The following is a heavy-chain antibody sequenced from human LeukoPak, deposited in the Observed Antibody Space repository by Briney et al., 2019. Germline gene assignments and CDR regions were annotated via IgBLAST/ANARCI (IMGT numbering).Heavy chain of an antibody. CDR3: ARDQANYFDSSGFSTY. CDR1: GFAFSGYW. V-gene: IGHV3-7*01. Sequence: GGSLRLSCAASGFAFSGYWMTWVRQAPGKGLQWVANIKHDGSEEYYVDSVKGRFTISRDNAKNSLYLQMNSLRAEDTAVYYCARDQANYFDSSGFSTYWGQGTLVTVAS. J-gene: IGHJ4*02. CDR2: IKHDGSEE. D-gene: IGHD3-22*01.